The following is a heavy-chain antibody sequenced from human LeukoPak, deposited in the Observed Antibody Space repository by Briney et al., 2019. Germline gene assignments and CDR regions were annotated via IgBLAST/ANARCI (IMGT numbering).Heavy chain of an antibody. D-gene: IGHD3-22*01. J-gene: IGHJ4*02. CDR2: INRSGST. Sequence: SETLSLTCAVYGGSFSGYYWSWIRQPPGKGLEWIGEINRSGSTNYNPSLKSRATISVDTSKNQFSLKLSSVTAADTAVYYCARGDSSGYFYWGQGALVTVSS. CDR3: ARGDSSGYFY. V-gene: IGHV4-34*01. CDR1: GGSFSGYY.